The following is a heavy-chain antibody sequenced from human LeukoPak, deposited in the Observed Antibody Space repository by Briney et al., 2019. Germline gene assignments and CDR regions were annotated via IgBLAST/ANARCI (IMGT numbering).Heavy chain of an antibody. V-gene: IGHV4-39*07. J-gene: IGHJ4*02. CDR2: IYYTGST. CDR1: GGSISGSGYY. D-gene: IGHD1-26*01. Sequence: PSETLSLTRTVSGGSISGSGYYWVWIRQPPGKGLEWIATIYYTGSTYYNPSLKSRVTISVDTSKNQFSLRLSSVTAADTAMYYCARLRSPGDFDYWGQETLVTVSS. CDR3: ARLRSPGDFDY.